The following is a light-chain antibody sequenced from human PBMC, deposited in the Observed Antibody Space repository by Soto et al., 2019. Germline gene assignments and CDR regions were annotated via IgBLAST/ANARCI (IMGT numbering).Light chain of an antibody. CDR3: QQSTDWPPYT. V-gene: IGKV3-15*01. CDR2: GTS. J-gene: IGKJ2*01. CDR1: QTISST. Sequence: EIVMTQSPATLSVSPGERVTLSCRASQTISSTLAWSQQKPGQAPRLLIYGTSTRATGIPARFSGSGSGTEFTLTISSLQSEDFAVYYCQQSTDWPPYTFGQGTKLEIK.